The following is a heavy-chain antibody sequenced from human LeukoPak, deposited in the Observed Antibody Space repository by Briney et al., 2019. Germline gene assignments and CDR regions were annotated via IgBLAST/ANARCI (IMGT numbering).Heavy chain of an antibody. J-gene: IGHJ5*02. CDR1: GFTFSSFA. V-gene: IGHV3-23*01. Sequence: GGSLRLSCAASGFTFSSFAMSWVRQAPGKGLEWVSTITDSGDTTYSADSVNGRFTISRDNSKNTLYLQMNSLRAEDTAVYYCARGVFPDPWGQGTLVTVSS. D-gene: IGHD2-21*01. CDR2: ITDSGDTT. CDR3: ARGVFPDP.